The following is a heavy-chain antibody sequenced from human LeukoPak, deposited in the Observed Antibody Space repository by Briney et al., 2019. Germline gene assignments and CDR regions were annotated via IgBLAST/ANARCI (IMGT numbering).Heavy chain of an antibody. Sequence: PSQTLSLTCTVSGGSISSGGYCWSWIRQHPGKGLEWIGYIYYSGSTYYNPSLKSRVTISVDTSKNQFSLKLSSVTAADTAVYYCAVNSGYLSDRTVDYWGQGTLVTVSS. V-gene: IGHV4-31*03. J-gene: IGHJ4*02. D-gene: IGHD3-22*01. CDR1: GGSISSGGYC. CDR3: AVNSGYLSDRTVDY. CDR2: IYYSGST.